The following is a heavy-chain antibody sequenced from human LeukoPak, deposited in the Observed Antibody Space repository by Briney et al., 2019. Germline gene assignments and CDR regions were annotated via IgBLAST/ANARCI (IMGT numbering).Heavy chain of an antibody. Sequence: GGSLRLSCAASGFTFSSYWMSWVRQAPGKGLEWVANIKQDGSEKSYVESVRGRFTISRDNAKNSLYLQLNSLRAEDTALYYCARDIQWTYYDFWSGYDGMDVWGQGTTVTVSS. D-gene: IGHD3-3*01. CDR2: IKQDGSEK. CDR3: ARDIQWTYYDFWSGYDGMDV. J-gene: IGHJ6*02. CDR1: GFTFSSYW. V-gene: IGHV3-7*03.